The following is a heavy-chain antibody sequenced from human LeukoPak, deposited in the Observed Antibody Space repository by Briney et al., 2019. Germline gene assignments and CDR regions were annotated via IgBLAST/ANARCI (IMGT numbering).Heavy chain of an antibody. CDR2: IISILGIA. D-gene: IGHD4-17*01. CDR1: GGTFSIYT. V-gene: IGHV1-69*04. CDR3: AREGGYDYGDYCFDY. Sequence: SVTVSCKSSGGTFSIYTISWVRQAPGRGLEWMGRIISILGIANYAQKFQGRVTITADKSTSTAYMELSSLRSEDTAVYYCAREGGYDYGDYCFDYWGQGTLVTVSS. J-gene: IGHJ4*02.